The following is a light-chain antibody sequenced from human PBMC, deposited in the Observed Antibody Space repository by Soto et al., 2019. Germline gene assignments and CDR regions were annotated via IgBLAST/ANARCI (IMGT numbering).Light chain of an antibody. CDR3: QQYGSSPNT. Sequence: EIVLTQSPGTLSLSPGERATLACWASQSVRSSLLAWYQQKPGQAPRLLIHGASSRATDIPDRFSGSGSGTDFTLTISRLEPEDFAVYYCQQYGSSPNTFGQGTRLEIK. CDR2: GAS. V-gene: IGKV3-20*01. J-gene: IGKJ2*01. CDR1: QSVRSSL.